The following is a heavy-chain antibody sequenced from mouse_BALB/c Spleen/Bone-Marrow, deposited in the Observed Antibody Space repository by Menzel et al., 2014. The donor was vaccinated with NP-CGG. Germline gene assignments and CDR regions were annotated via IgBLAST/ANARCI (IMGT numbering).Heavy chain of an antibody. V-gene: IGHV14-3*02. Sequence: EVQLQQSGAELVKPGVSVKLSCTASGFNIKDTYMHWVKQRPEQGLEWIGRIDPANGNTKYDPKFQGKATITADTSSNTAYLQLSGLTSEDTAVYYCARPIFLWGQGTSVTVSS. J-gene: IGHJ4*01. CDR1: GFNIKDTY. CDR3: ARPIFL. CDR2: IDPANGNT.